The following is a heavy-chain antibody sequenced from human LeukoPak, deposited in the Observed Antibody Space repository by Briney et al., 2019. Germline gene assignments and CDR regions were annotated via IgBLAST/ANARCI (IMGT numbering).Heavy chain of an antibody. D-gene: IGHD2-2*01. V-gene: IGHV4-4*07. CDR1: GGSISSYY. CDR3: ARIAVVVPAADHYYYYYYMDV. J-gene: IGHJ6*03. CDR2: IYTSGST. Sequence: SETLSLTCTVSGGSISSYYCSWIRQPAGKGLEWIGRIYTSGSTNYNSSLKSRVTMSVDTSKNQFSLKLSSVTAADTAVYYCARIAVVVPAADHYYYYYYMDVWGKGTTVTVSS.